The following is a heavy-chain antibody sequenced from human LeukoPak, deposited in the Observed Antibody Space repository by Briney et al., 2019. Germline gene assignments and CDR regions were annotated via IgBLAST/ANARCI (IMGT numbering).Heavy chain of an antibody. CDR2: IYYSGST. Sequence: SETLSLTCTVPGGSISSSSYYWGWIRQPPGKGLEWIGSIYYSGSTYYNPSLKSRVTISVDTSKNQFSLKLSSVTAADTAVYYCAYCSSTSCYYRPSFDYWGQGTLVTVSS. CDR1: GGSISSSSYY. CDR3: AYCSSTSCYYRPSFDY. D-gene: IGHD2-2*01. V-gene: IGHV4-39*01. J-gene: IGHJ4*02.